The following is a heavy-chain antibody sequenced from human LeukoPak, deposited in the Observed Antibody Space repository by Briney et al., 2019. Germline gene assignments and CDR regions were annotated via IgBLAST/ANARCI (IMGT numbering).Heavy chain of an antibody. CDR2: IIPILGIA. CDR1: GGTFSSYA. D-gene: IGHD4-17*01. V-gene: IGHV1-69*04. Sequence: SVKVSCKASGGTFSSYATSWVRQAPGQGLEWMGRIIPILGIANYAQKFQGRVTITADKSTSTAYMELSSLRSEDTAVYYCARSLPTDAFDIWGQGTMVTVSS. CDR3: ARSLPTDAFDI. J-gene: IGHJ3*02.